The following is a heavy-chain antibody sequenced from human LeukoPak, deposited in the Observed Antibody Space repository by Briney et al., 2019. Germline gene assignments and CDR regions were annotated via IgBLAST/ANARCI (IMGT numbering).Heavy chain of an antibody. V-gene: IGHV4-59*08. CDR1: GGSISSYY. D-gene: IGHD6-25*01. CDR2: IYYSGST. CDR3: ARQGGGFWYFDL. Sequence: PSETLSLTCTVSGGSISSYYWSWIRQPPGKGLEWIGYIYYSGSTNYNPSLKSRVTISVDTSKNQFSLKPSSVTAADTAVYYCARQGGGFWYFDLWGRGNLVTVSS. J-gene: IGHJ2*01.